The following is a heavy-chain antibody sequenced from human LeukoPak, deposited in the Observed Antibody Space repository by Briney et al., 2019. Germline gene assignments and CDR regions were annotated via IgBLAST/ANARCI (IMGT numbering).Heavy chain of an antibody. V-gene: IGHV3-7*01. CDR2: IKQDGSEK. J-gene: IGHJ4*02. Sequence: GGSLRLSCAASGFTFSSDWMSWVRQAPGKGLEWVANIKQDGSEKYYVDSVKGRFTISRDNAENSLYLQMNSLRAEDTAVYYCARVYCSGGSCSPFDYWGQGTLVTVSS. CDR3: ARVYCSGGSCSPFDY. CDR1: GFTFSSDW. D-gene: IGHD2-15*01.